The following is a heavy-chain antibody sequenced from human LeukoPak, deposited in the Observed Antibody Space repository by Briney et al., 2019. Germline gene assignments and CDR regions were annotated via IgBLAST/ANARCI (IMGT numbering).Heavy chain of an antibody. V-gene: IGHV4-59*08. CDR1: GDSISTYF. CDR2: ISYSGST. CDR3: ARFTSSWYGTDY. J-gene: IGHJ6*02. D-gene: IGHD6-13*01. Sequence: PSETLSLTCTVSGDSISTYFWNWIRQSPGKGLEWIGYISYSGSTNYNPSLKSRVTISVDTSKNQFSLNLNSVTAADTAVYYCARFTSSWYGTDYWGQGTTVTVSS.